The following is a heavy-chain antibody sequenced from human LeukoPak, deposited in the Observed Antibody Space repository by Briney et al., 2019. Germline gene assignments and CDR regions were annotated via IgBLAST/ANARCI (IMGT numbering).Heavy chain of an antibody. Sequence: GGSLRLSCAASGFTFSSYAMSWSRQAPGKGLEWVASINSDGSEGYYADVVKGRFTISRDNAKNPLYLQINSLRAEDTAVYYCARSSYSSSSSVWGQGTMVTVSS. CDR1: GFTFSSYA. J-gene: IGHJ3*01. V-gene: IGHV3-7*03. CDR3: ARSSYSSSSSV. D-gene: IGHD6-6*01. CDR2: INSDGSEG.